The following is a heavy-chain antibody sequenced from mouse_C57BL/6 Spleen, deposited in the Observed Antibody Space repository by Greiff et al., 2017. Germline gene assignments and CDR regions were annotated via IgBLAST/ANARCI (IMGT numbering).Heavy chain of an antibody. CDR3: ARRNYYGSSLYYYAMDY. D-gene: IGHD1-1*01. J-gene: IGHJ4*01. CDR1: GYTFTDYN. V-gene: IGHV1-18*01. CDR2: INPNNGGT. Sequence: EVQLHQSGPELVKPGASVKIPCKASGYTFTDYNMDWVKQSHGKSLEWIGDINPNNGGTIYNQKFKGKATLTVDKSSSTAYMELRSLTSEDTAVYYCARRNYYGSSLYYYAMDYWGQGTSVTVSS.